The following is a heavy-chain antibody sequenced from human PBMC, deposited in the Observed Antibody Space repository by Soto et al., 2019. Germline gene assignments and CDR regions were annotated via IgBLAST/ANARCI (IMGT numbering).Heavy chain of an antibody. Sequence: GASVKVSCKASGYTFGNYDFNWVRQATGQGLEWMGWVNPYSGNTGYAQKFQGRLTITTAYMELSTLRPDDTAVYYCVRGRGDSSGYDYLYYFDSWGQGTLVTVSS. D-gene: IGHD3-22*01. CDR1: GYTFGNYD. V-gene: IGHV1-8*01. CDR3: VRGRGDSSGYDYLYYFDS. J-gene: IGHJ4*02. CDR2: VNPYSGNT.